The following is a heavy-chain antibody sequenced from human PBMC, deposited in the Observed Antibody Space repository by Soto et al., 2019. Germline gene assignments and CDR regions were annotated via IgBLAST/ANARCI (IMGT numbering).Heavy chain of an antibody. V-gene: IGHV3-23*01. Sequence: PGGSLRLSCAASGFTFSSYAMSWVRQAPGKGLEWVSAIRGSGGSKYYADSVKGRFTISRDNSKNTLYLQMNSLRAEDTAVYYCARVALPSLYNWFDPWGQGTLVTVSS. CDR2: IRGSGGSK. J-gene: IGHJ5*02. D-gene: IGHD2-2*01. CDR1: GFTFSSYA. CDR3: ARVALPSLYNWFDP.